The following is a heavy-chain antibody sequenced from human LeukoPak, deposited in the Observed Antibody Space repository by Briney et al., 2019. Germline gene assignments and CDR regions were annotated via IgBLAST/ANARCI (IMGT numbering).Heavy chain of an antibody. CDR1: GYTFIRYG. D-gene: IGHD3-10*01. CDR3: ATEGGSFLLDY. CDR2: INSDNGNT. V-gene: IGHV1-18*01. Sequence: ASVKVSCKASGYTFIRYGISWVRQAPGQGLEWLGWINSDNGNTYYAQKFQGRVTMTTDTSTSAAYMELRSLRSDDTAVYYCATEGGSFLLDYWGQGTLVTVSS. J-gene: IGHJ4*02.